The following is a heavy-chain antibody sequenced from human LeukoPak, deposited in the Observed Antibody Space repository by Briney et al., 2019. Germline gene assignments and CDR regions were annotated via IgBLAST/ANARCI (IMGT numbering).Heavy chain of an antibody. J-gene: IGHJ3*02. CDR3: ARDGRPFDI. CDR2: ISSSSSTL. Sequence: GGSLRLSCAASAFTFSDYEMNWVRQAPGKGLEWVAYISSSSSTLHYADPVKGRFTISRDNAKNSLYLQMNSLRDEDTAVYYCARDGRPFDIWGQGTMVTVSS. CDR1: AFTFSDYE. V-gene: IGHV3-48*02.